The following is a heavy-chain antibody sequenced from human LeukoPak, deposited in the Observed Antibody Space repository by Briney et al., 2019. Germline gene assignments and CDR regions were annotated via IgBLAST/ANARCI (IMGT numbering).Heavy chain of an antibody. CDR1: GFTLSSYE. CDR2: ISNSGSTI. CDR3: ARGYSSSWSDAFDI. J-gene: IGHJ3*02. Sequence: QPGGSLRLSCAASGFTLSSYEMNWVRQAPGKGLEWVSYISNSGSTIYYADSVKGRFTISRDNAKNSLYLQMNSLRAEDTAVYYCARGYSSSWSDAFDIWGQGTMVTVSS. V-gene: IGHV3-48*03. D-gene: IGHD6-13*01.